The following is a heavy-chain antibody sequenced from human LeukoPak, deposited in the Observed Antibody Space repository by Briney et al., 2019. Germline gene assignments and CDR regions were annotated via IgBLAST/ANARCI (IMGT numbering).Heavy chain of an antibody. J-gene: IGHJ4*02. CDR2: ISSSSSYI. Sequence: GGSLRLSCAASGFTFSSYSMNWFRQAPGKGLEWVSSISSSSSYIYYADSVKGRFTISRDNAKNSLYLQMNSLRAEDTAVYYCAREQGYDSSSDYWGQGTLVTVSS. D-gene: IGHD3-22*01. CDR3: AREQGYDSSSDY. V-gene: IGHV3-21*01. CDR1: GFTFSSYS.